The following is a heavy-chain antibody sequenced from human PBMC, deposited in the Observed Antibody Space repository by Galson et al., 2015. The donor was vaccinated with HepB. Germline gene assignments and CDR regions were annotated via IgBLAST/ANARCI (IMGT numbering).Heavy chain of an antibody. Sequence: SLRLSCAASGFTFDDYTMHWVRQAPGKGLEWVSLVTWDGASTYYADSVKGRFTISRDNSKNSLYLQMNSLRTEDTALYYCAKSVTVTTFTDAFTFDIWGQGTMVTVSS. J-gene: IGHJ3*02. CDR3: AKSVTVTTFTDAFTFDI. CDR1: GFTFDDYT. CDR2: VTWDGAST. V-gene: IGHV3-43*01. D-gene: IGHD4-17*01.